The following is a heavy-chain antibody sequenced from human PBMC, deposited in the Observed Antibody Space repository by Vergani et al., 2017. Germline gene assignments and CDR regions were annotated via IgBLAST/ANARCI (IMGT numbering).Heavy chain of an antibody. Sequence: EVQLLESGGGLAQPGGSLRLSCAASGFSFPGYAMSWVRQAPGKGLEWVSSVSGSSATPYYADSVKGRFIISRDNSKNTLHLQMNSLRADDTAVYYCTKGSRGYTGYLFHYWGQGTLATVSS. CDR1: GFSFPGYA. D-gene: IGHD5-12*01. J-gene: IGHJ4*02. V-gene: IGHV3-23*01. CDR3: TKGSRGYTGYLFHY. CDR2: VSGSSATP.